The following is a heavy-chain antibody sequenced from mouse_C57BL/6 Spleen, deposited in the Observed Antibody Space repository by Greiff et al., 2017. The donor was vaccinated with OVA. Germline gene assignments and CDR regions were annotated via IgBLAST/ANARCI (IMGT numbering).Heavy chain of an antibody. CDR2: IRNKANGYST. Sequence: EVQLVESGAGLVPPGGSLTLSCAASGFTFTDYYMSWVRQPPGKALEWLGFIRNKANGYSTESSESVMGRFTIYTAKTQSFLYLQMNDLKAADSATCDCARSYDDGDYFDYWGQGTTLTVSS. D-gene: IGHD2-4*01. CDR1: GFTFTDYY. J-gene: IGHJ2*01. V-gene: IGHV7-3*01. CDR3: ARSYDDGDYFDY.